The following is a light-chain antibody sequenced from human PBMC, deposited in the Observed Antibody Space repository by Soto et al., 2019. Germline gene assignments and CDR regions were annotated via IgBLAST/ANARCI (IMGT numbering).Light chain of an antibody. V-gene: IGKV3-11*01. CDR3: QQRSNWLFT. Sequence: EIVLTQSAAPLSLSPGERATLSCRASQSVTSYLAWYQQKPGQAPRLLIYDASNRATGIPARFSGSGSGTDFTLTISSLEPEDFAVYYCQQRSNWLFTFGPGTKVDIK. CDR2: DAS. J-gene: IGKJ3*01. CDR1: QSVTSY.